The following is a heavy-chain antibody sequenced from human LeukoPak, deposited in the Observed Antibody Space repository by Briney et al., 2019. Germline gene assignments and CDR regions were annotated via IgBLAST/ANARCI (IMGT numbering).Heavy chain of an antibody. D-gene: IGHD3-3*01. Sequence: PSETLSLTCAVYGGSFGGYYWSWIRQPPGKGLEWIGEINHSGSTNYNPSLKSRVTISVDTSKNQFSLKLSSVTAADTAVYYCARNLYDFWSGYSKRYYMDVWGKGTTVTVSS. CDR1: GGSFGGYY. CDR2: INHSGST. V-gene: IGHV4-34*01. J-gene: IGHJ6*03. CDR3: ARNLYDFWSGYSKRYYMDV.